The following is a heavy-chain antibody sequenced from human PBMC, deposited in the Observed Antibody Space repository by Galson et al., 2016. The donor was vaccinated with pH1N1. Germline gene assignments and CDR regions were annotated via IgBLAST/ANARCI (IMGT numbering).Heavy chain of an antibody. V-gene: IGHV1-8*01. D-gene: IGHD6-19*01. J-gene: IGHJ4*02. Sequence: SVKVSCKVSGYTLTNYDINWVRQAAGQGLEWMGWMNPNSGKSNSAQKFKGRVTMTRDTSISTVYMGLSSLRSEDTAVYYCARGLSYNSGWVEDWGQGTLVTVSS. CDR2: MNPNSGKS. CDR1: GYTLTNYD. CDR3: ARGLSYNSGWVED.